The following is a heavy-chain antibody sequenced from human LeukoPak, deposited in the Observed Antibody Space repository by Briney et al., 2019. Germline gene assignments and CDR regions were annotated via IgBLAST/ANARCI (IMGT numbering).Heavy chain of an antibody. J-gene: IGHJ4*02. D-gene: IGHD3-16*02. CDR3: ARTYYDYVWGSYPLGY. V-gene: IGHV3-7*03. Sequence: GSLRLSCVGSGFTFSRYWLNWVRQAPGKGLEWVANMNQDGSEIYYLDSVKGRFTISRDNSMNTLYLQMNSLRVEDTAVYYCARTYYDYVWGSYPLGYWGQGTLVTVSS. CDR1: GFTFSRYW. CDR2: MNQDGSEI.